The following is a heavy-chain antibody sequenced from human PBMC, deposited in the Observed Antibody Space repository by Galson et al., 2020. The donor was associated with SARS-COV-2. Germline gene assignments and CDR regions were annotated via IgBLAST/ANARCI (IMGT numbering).Heavy chain of an antibody. D-gene: IGHD7-27*01. V-gene: IGHV3-74*01. J-gene: IGHJ4*02. CDR1: GFTFSSYW. Sequence: GGSLRLSCAASGFTFSSYWMHWVRQAPGKGLVWVSRIYSEGSSTSYADSVKGRFTISGDNAKNTLYLQMNSLRAEDTAVYYCARGDMGNDYFDYWGQGSLVTVSA. CDR3: ARGDMGNDYFDY. CDR2: IYSEGSST.